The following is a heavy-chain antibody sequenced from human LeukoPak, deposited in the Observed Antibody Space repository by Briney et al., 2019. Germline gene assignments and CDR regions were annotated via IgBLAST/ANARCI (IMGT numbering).Heavy chain of an antibody. CDR1: GFTFSSYS. CDR2: ISSSSSTI. J-gene: IGHJ4*02. D-gene: IGHD4-17*01. CDR3: ARMRENYGDYHFDY. V-gene: IGHV3-48*01. Sequence: PGGSLRLSCAASGFTFSSYSMNWVRQAPGKGLEWVSYISSSSSTIYYADPVKGRFTISRDNAKNSLYLQMNSLRAEDTAVYYCARMRENYGDYHFDYWGQGTLVTVSS.